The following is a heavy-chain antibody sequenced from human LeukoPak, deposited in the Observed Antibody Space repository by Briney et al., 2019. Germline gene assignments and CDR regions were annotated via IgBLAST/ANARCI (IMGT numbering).Heavy chain of an antibody. V-gene: IGHV4-61*02. CDR2: IYTSGST. D-gene: IGHD6-13*01. CDR1: GGPNSSGSYY. CDR3: ARGDRQQLGQLIDY. Sequence: SETLSLTCTVSGGPNSSGSYYWSWIRQPAGRGLEWIGRIYTSGSTNYNPSLKSRVTISVDTSKNQFSLKLSSVTAADTAVYYCARGDRQQLGQLIDYWGQGTLVTVSS. J-gene: IGHJ4*02.